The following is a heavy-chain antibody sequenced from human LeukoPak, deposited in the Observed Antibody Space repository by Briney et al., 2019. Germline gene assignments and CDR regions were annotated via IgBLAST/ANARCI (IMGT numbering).Heavy chain of an antibody. CDR3: AKVGLTVTTILDYFDY. D-gene: IGHD4-11*01. J-gene: IGHJ4*02. Sequence: PGGSLRLSCAASGFTFSSYGMHWVRQAPGKGLEWVAVISYDGSNKYYADSVKGRFTISRDNSKNTLYLQMNSLRAEDTGVYYCAKVGLTVTTILDYFDYWGQGTLVTASS. CDR1: GFTFSSYG. CDR2: ISYDGSNK. V-gene: IGHV3-30*18.